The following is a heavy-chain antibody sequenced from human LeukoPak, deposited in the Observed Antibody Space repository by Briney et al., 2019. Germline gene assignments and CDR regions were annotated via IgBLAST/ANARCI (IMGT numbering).Heavy chain of an antibody. Sequence: EGSLRLSCAASGFTFSSYAMSWVRRAPGEGLEWVSAISGSGGSTYYADSVKGRFTISRDNSKYTLYLQMNSLRAEDTAVYYCAKDYYHFWSGGFGLMDVWGQGTTVTVSS. CDR3: AKDYYHFWSGGFGLMDV. D-gene: IGHD3-3*01. CDR2: ISGSGGST. V-gene: IGHV3-23*01. CDR1: GFTFSSYA. J-gene: IGHJ6*02.